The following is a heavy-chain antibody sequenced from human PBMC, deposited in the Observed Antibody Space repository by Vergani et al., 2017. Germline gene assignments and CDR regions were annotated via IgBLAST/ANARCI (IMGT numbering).Heavy chain of an antibody. D-gene: IGHD3-10*01. CDR2: INHSGST. CDR3: AGGTMVRGWVDV. V-gene: IGHV4-34*01. J-gene: IGHJ6*02. CDR1: GGSFSGYY. Sequence: QVQLQQWGAGLLKPSETLSLTCAVYGGSFSGYYWSWIRQPPGKGLEWIGEINHSGSTNYNPSLKSRVTISVDTSKNQFSLKLSSVTAADTAVYYWAGGTMVRGWVDVWGQGTTVTVSS.